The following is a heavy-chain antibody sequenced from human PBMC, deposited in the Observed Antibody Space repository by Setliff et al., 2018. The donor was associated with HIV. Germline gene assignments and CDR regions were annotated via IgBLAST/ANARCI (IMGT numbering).Heavy chain of an antibody. CDR2: VIPRSGTA. J-gene: IGHJ6*03. CDR1: GGTFNSYA. V-gene: IGHV1-69*13. D-gene: IGHD2-15*01. CDR3: ARVDPCSGGYCHQNQYFYYMDV. Sequence: SVKVSCKASGGTFNSYAITWVRQAPGQGLEWMGGVIPRSGTAYHAQKFRDRVTITADESTSTAYMELSSLRSEDTAVYYCARVDPCSGGYCHQNQYFYYMDVWGKGTTVTVTS.